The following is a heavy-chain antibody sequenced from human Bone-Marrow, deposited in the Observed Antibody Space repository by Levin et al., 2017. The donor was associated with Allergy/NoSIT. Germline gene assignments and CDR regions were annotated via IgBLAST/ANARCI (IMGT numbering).Heavy chain of an antibody. CDR1: GFTFKNYN. Sequence: PGGSLRLSCAGSGFTFKNYNINWVRQAPGKGLEWVSSISGGGRYIHYADSVKGRFTISRDNAENSVSLQMNSLRAEDTAIYYCARDWSAYDLKGEFDIWGQGTMVTVSS. CDR3: ARDWSAYDLKGEFDI. D-gene: IGHD5-12*01. CDR2: ISGGGRYI. V-gene: IGHV3-21*01. J-gene: IGHJ3*02.